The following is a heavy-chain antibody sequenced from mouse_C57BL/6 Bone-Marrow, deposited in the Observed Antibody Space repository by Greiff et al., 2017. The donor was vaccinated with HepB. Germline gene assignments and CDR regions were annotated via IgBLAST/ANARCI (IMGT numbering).Heavy chain of an antibody. V-gene: IGHV5-15*01. CDR3: ARRFYYDSWYFDV. CDR1: GFTFSDYG. CDR2: ISNLAYSI. D-gene: IGHD2-4*01. Sequence: EVHLVESGGGLVQPGGSLKLSCAASGFTFSDYGMAWVRQAPRKGPEWVAFISNLAYSIYYADTVTGRFTISRENAKNTLYLEMSSLRSEDTAMYYCARRFYYDSWYFDVWGTGTTVTVSS. J-gene: IGHJ1*03.